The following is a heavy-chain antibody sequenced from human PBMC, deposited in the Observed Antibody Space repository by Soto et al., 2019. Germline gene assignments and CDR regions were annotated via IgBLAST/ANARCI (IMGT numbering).Heavy chain of an antibody. CDR3: AWAPKTYGGKHWASKYFET. V-gene: IGHV3-30-3*01. Sequence: GGSLRLSCAASGFSFSISPMHWVRQAPGKGPERVALISYDGTNKFYADSVKGRFTISRDNSKGTLYLQVDSLRPEDAAEYYRAWAPKTYGGKHWASKYFETWGEGALV. CDR2: ISYDGTNK. D-gene: IGHD4-17*01. J-gene: IGHJ5*02. CDR1: GFSFSISP.